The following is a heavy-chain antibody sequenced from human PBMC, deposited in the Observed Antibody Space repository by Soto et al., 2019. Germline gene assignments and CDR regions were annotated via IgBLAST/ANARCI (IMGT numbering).Heavy chain of an antibody. Sequence: EVQLVETGGGLIQPGGSLRLSCAASGFTVSSNYMSWVRQAPGKGLEWVSVIYSGGSTYYADSVKGRFTISRDNSKNTLYLQMNSLRAEDPAVYSCAGPSRGLSAHTGPGYFDLWGRGTLVTVSS. D-gene: IGHD6-19*01. J-gene: IGHJ2*01. CDR1: GFTVSSNY. CDR2: IYSGGST. V-gene: IGHV3-53*02. CDR3: AGPSRGLSAHTGPGYFDL.